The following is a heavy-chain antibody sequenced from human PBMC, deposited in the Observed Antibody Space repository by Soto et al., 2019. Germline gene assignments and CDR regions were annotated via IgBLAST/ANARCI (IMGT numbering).Heavy chain of an antibody. D-gene: IGHD2-8*01. CDR2: IGTAGDT. J-gene: IGHJ4*02. CDR1: GFTFSSYD. Sequence: EVQLVESGGDLVQPGGSLRLSCAASGFTFSSYDFHWVRQTTGKGLEWVSAIGTAGDTYYAGSVKGRFTISRENAKNSXXXXXXXXXXXXXXXXYCTRXXXXFDYWGQGTLVTVSS. CDR3: TRXXXXFDY. V-gene: IGHV3-13*01.